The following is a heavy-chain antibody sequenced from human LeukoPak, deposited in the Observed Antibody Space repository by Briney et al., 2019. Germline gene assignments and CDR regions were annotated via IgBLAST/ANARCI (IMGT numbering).Heavy chain of an antibody. D-gene: IGHD1-26*01. CDR1: GGSISISNYY. CDR3: ARRTSNPVGAIDY. J-gene: IGHJ4*02. V-gene: IGHV4-39*01. Sequence: SETLSLACTVSGGSISISNYYWGWIRQPPGRGLEWIGSISYSGTYYNPSLKSRLTISVDTSKNHFSLNLRSVTAADTAVYYCARRTSNPVGAIDYWGQGTLVTVSS. CDR2: ISYSGT.